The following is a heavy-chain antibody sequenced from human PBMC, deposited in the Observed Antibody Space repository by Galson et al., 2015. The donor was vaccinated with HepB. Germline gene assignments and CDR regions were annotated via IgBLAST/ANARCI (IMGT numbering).Heavy chain of an antibody. J-gene: IGHJ6*02. D-gene: IGHD6-13*01. CDR1: GFTFSSYG. CDR2: ISYDGSNK. CDR3: AKDAEYSSSWNDYGMDV. V-gene: IGHV3-30*18. Sequence: SLRLSCAASGFTFSSYGMHWVRQAPGKGLEWVAVISYDGSNKYYADSVKGRFTISRDNAKNSLYLQMNSLRAEDTAVYYCAKDAEYSSSWNDYGMDVWGQGTTVTVSS.